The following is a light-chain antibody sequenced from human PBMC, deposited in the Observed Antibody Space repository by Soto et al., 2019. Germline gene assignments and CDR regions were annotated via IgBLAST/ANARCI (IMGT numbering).Light chain of an antibody. CDR3: QQYASRPWT. CDR2: AAS. V-gene: IGKV3-15*01. CDR1: QSVSSN. Sequence: ETVMTQSPATLSVSPGERATLSCRASQSVSSNLAWFQQKPGQAPRLLIYAASTRATGVPDRFSGTGSGTDFTLTISRLEPEDFAVYYCQQYASRPWTFGQGTKVDIK. J-gene: IGKJ1*01.